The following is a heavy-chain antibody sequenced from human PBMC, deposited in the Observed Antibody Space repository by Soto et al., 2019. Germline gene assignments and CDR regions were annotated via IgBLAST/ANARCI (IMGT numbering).Heavy chain of an antibody. J-gene: IGHJ5*02. Sequence: SETLSLTCTVSGGSISSGGYYWSWIRQHPGKGLEWIGYIYYSGSTYYNPFLKSRVTISVDTSKNQFSLKLSSVTAADTAVNYCARAEYTITIFGVIQRWFDPWGQGTLVTVSS. CDR3: ARAEYTITIFGVIQRWFDP. V-gene: IGHV4-31*03. CDR2: IYYSGST. D-gene: IGHD3-3*01. CDR1: GGSISSGGYY.